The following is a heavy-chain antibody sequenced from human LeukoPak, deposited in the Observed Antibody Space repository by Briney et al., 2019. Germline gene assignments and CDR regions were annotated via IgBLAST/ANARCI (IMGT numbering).Heavy chain of an antibody. Sequence: ASVKVSCKASGYTFTNYAVSWVRQAPGQGLEYMGYISSLNGNTDCAQNLQGRVAMTTDTSTSTAYMELTSLRSDDTAVYYCARGIYGDYWGQGTLVTVSS. CDR1: GYTFTNYA. J-gene: IGHJ4*02. V-gene: IGHV1-18*01. CDR2: ISSLNGNT. CDR3: ARGIYGDY. D-gene: IGHD3-16*01.